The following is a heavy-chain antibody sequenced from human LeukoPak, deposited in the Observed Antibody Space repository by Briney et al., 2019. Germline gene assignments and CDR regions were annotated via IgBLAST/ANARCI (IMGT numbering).Heavy chain of an antibody. J-gene: IGHJ6*02. V-gene: IGHV3-33*01. CDR3: VRHGANGDGMDV. CDR2: IWSDGSNQ. Sequence: GESLKISCAASGFHFRTFAMHWVRQAPGKGLEWVALIWSDGSNQFYGESVRGRFIISRDNSENTLYLQMHSLSAGDTAVYHCVRHGANGDGMDVWGRGTTVIVSS. D-gene: IGHD4/OR15-4a*01. CDR1: GFHFRTFA.